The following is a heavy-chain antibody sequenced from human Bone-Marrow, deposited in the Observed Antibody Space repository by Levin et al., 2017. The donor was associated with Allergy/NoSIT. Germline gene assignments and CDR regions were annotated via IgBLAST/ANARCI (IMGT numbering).Heavy chain of an antibody. D-gene: IGHD6-13*01. Sequence: VASVKVSCKASGGTFSSYAISWVRQAPGQGLEWMGGIIPIFGTANYAQKFQGRGTITADESTSTAYMELSSLRSEDTAVYYCARSGLGYSRSSWFDPWGQGTLVTVSS. CDR2: IIPIFGTA. CDR3: ARSGLGYSRSSWFDP. CDR1: GGTFSSYA. V-gene: IGHV1-69*13. J-gene: IGHJ5*02.